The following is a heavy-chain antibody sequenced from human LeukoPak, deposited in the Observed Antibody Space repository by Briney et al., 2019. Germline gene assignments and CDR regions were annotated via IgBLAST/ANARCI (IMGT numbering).Heavy chain of an antibody. CDR3: ASSYYGSGSYLTDY. V-gene: IGHV3-48*04. CDR1: GFSLSAYN. D-gene: IGHD3-10*01. J-gene: IGHJ4*02. Sequence: GGSLRLSCEGSGFSLSAYNMNWVRQAPGKGLESVSYISSSSATIFYADSVKGRFTISRDNAKNSLYLQMNSLRAEDTAVYYCASSYYGSGSYLTDYWGQGTLVTVSS. CDR2: ISSSSATI.